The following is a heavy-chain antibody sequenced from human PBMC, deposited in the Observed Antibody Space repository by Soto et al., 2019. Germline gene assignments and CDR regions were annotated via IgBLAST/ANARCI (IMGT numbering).Heavy chain of an antibody. J-gene: IGHJ6*02. V-gene: IGHV4-39*01. CDR1: GGSVSSGTSY. CDR3: ARRGEMERNYYAMDV. CDR2: IYYSGNT. Sequence: PWETLSLTCTVSGGSVSSGTSYWGWIRQPPGKGLEWIGIIYYSGNTYYNPSLKRRVTISVDTSKNQFSLNLSSVTAAGTAVYYCARRGEMERNYYAMDVWGQGTTVTVSS. D-gene: IGHD3-10*01.